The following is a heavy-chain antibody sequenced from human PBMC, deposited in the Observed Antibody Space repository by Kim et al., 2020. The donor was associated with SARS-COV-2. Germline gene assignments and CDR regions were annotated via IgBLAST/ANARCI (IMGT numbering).Heavy chain of an antibody. J-gene: IGHJ6*02. CDR3: ARAMVRGALDV. V-gene: IGHV6-1*01. CDR2: N. Sequence: NDTAVYVKSRITITPDTSKHQFSLQLNSVTPEDTAVYYCARAMVRGALDVWGQGTTVTVSS. D-gene: IGHD3-10*01.